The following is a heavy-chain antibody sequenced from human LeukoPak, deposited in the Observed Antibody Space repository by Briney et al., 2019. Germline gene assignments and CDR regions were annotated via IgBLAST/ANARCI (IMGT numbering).Heavy chain of an antibody. CDR1: GFTFSNSW. CDR3: ARDPYDSSWGLCYFDY. V-gene: IGHV3-7*04. D-gene: IGHD3-22*01. J-gene: IGHJ4*02. Sequence: GGSLRLSCAASGFTFSNSWMSWVRQAPGKGPEWVAIINLDGSNKYYVDSVKGRFTISRDNAKNSLYLQMNSLRAEDTAVYYCARDPYDSSWGLCYFDYWGQGNLVTVSS. CDR2: INLDGSNK.